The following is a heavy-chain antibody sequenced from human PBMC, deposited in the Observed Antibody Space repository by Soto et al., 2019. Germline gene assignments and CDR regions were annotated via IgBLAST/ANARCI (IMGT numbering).Heavy chain of an antibody. V-gene: IGHV1-18*01. D-gene: IGHD2-2*01. J-gene: IGHJ4*02. CDR3: ASAPNQYYFDY. CDR2: ISPYNGNT. Sequence: GASVKVSCKASGYTFTSFDINWVRQAPGQGLEWMGWISPYNGNTNYAQRLQGRVTMTTDTSTSTAYMEVRSLRSDDTAVYYCASAPNQYYFDYWGQGTLVTVSS. CDR1: GYTFTSFD.